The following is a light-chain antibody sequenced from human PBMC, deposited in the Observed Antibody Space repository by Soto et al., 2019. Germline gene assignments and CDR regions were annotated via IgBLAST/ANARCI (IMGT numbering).Light chain of an antibody. Sequence: QSALTQPASVSGSPGQSITISCTGTSSDVGAYKYVSWYQQHPGKAPKLIIYEVSNRPSGVSNRFSGSKSGTTASLTISGLQAEDEADYYCSSYTRTSTLDVFGTGTKLTVL. J-gene: IGLJ1*01. CDR1: SSDVGAYKY. CDR2: EVS. CDR3: SSYTRTSTLDV. V-gene: IGLV2-14*01.